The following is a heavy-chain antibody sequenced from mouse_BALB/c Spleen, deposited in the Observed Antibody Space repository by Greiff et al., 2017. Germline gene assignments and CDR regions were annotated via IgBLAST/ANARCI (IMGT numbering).Heavy chain of an antibody. J-gene: IGHJ1*01. CDR1: GFNIKDTY. CDR2: IDPENGNT. CDR3: ARLLYWYFDV. Sequence: VQLQQSGAELVKPGASVKLSCTASGFNIKDTYMHWVKQRPEQGLEWIGWIDPENGNTIYDPKFQGKASITADTSSNTAYLQLSSLTSEDTAVYYCARLLYWYFDVWGAGTTVTVSS. D-gene: IGHD1-1*01. V-gene: IGHV14-3*02.